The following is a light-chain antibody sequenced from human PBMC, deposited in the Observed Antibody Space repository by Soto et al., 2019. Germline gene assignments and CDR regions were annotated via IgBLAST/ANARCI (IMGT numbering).Light chain of an antibody. CDR3: QQYNVYSPPWT. J-gene: IGKJ1*01. CDR1: QTINNW. V-gene: IGKV1-5*01. CDR2: DAS. Sequence: DIQMTQSPSTLSASIGDRVTITCRASQTINNWLAWYQQKPGKAPNLLISDASNLERGVPSRFSGSGSGTEFTLTISSLQRDDFATYYCQQYNVYSPPWTFGQGTKVEIK.